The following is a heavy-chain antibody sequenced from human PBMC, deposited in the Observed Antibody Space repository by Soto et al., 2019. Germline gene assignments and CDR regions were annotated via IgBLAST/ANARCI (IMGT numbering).Heavy chain of an antibody. CDR1: GFTFSSYW. V-gene: IGHV3-74*01. D-gene: IGHD6-13*01. CDR2: INSDGNSA. J-gene: IGHJ4*02. CDR3: ARRRPDSSSWSFDY. Sequence: EVQLVESGGGLVQPGGSLRLSCAASGFTFSSYWMHWVRQAPGKGLVWVSRINSDGNSASYADSVKGRFTISRDNAENTLYLQMHNLSAEDTAVYYCARRRPDSSSWSFDYWGQGTLVTVSS.